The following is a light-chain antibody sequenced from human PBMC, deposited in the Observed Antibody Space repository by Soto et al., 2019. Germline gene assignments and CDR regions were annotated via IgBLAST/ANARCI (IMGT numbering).Light chain of an antibody. J-gene: IGLJ1*01. CDR3: AAWDDSLSGYV. V-gene: IGLV1-47*01. CDR1: SSNIVSNF. CDR2: RDN. Sequence: QSVLTQPPSASGTPGQRVTISCSGSSSNIVSNFVYWYQQLPGTAPKLLIYRDNQRPSGVHDRFSGSKSGTSASLAIIWLRSEDEADYYCAAWDDSLSGYVFGTGTKLTVL.